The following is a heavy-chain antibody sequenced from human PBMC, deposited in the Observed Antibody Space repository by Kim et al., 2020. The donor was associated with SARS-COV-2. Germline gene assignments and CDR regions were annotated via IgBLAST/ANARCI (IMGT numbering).Heavy chain of an antibody. CDR3: ARRGGYPLSAFDI. Sequence: SETLSLTCTVSGASITSYYWSWIRQSPGKGLEWIGYIYYSGSSSYHPSLKSRVSISVDTSKNQFSLKLTSVTAADTAVYFCARRGGYPLSAFDIWGQGT. CDR1: GASITSYY. V-gene: IGHV4-59*08. D-gene: IGHD3-16*02. J-gene: IGHJ3*02. CDR2: IYYSGSS.